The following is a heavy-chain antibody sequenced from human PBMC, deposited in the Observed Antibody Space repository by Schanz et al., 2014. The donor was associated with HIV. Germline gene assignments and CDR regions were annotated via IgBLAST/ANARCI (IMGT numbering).Heavy chain of an antibody. CDR2: IWYDGSNK. V-gene: IGHV3-33*06. Sequence: QVQLVESGGGVVQPGRSLRLSCAASGFTFNNYGMHWVRQAPGKGLEWVAAIWYDGSNKFYADSVKGRFTISRDNSKNTLYLQMTTLRIDDTAVYYCAKPEYDSRGSSQSHFDYWGQGTLVTVSS. CDR1: GFTFNNYG. D-gene: IGHD3-22*01. CDR3: AKPEYDSRGSSQSHFDY. J-gene: IGHJ4*02.